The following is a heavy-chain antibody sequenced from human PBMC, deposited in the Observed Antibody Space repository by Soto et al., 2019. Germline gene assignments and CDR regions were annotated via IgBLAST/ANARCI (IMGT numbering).Heavy chain of an antibody. V-gene: IGHV2-5*02. CDR3: AHADLRYDFDKYYYYYYMDV. J-gene: IGHJ6*03. CDR2: IYWDDDK. D-gene: IGHD3-3*01. Sequence: QITLKESGPTLVKPTQTLTLTCTFSGFSLSTSGVGVGWIRQPPGKALEWLALIYWDDDKRYSPSLKSRLTITKDTSKNQVVLTMTNMDPVDTATYYFAHADLRYDFDKYYYYYYMDVWVKGTTVTVAS. CDR1: GFSLSTSGVG.